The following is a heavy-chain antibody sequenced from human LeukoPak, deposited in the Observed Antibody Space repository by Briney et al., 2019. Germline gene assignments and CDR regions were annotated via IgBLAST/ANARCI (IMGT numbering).Heavy chain of an antibody. V-gene: IGHV3-11*01. CDR3: ARSNLYYDAFDI. D-gene: IGHD1-26*01. Sequence: PGGSLRLSCAASGFTFTDYFMNWIRQAPGKGLEWVSSISISGSTIYYADSVKGRFTISRDNAKNSLYLQMNSLRAEDTAVYYCARSNLYYDAFDIWGQGTMVTVSS. CDR2: ISISGSTI. J-gene: IGHJ3*02. CDR1: GFTFTDYF.